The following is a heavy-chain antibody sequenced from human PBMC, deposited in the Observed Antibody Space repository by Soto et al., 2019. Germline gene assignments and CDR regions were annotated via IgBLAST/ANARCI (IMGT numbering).Heavy chain of an antibody. Sequence: PSETLSLTCTVSGTSMSGHFWSWMRQPPGKGLEWIGYGYYSGSTLYNPSLKSRVTISLDTSKNHFSLRLNSVTSADTAVYYCARGVYLSLVRTGWFDSWGQGTLVTVSS. D-gene: IGHD3-10*01. J-gene: IGHJ5*01. V-gene: IGHV4-59*11. CDR2: GYYSGST. CDR1: GTSMSGHF. CDR3: ARGVYLSLVRTGWFDS.